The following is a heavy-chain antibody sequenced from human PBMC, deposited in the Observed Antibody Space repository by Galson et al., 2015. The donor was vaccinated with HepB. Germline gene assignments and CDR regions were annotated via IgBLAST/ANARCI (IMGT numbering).Heavy chain of an antibody. J-gene: IGHJ5*02. V-gene: IGHV3-11*06. Sequence: SLRLSCAASGFTFSDYYMSWIRQAPGKGLEWVSYISGSSTCTNYADSVKGRFTISRDNAKNSLFLQMNSLRADDTAVYYCARDRGRRMTLGIGSRFGPWGQGTLVTVSS. CDR1: GFTFSDYY. CDR3: ARDRGRRMTLGIGSRFGP. D-gene: IGHD6-13*01. CDR2: ISGSSTCT.